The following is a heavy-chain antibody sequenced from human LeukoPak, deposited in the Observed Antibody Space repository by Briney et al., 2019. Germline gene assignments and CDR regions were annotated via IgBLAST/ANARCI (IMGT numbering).Heavy chain of an antibody. J-gene: IGHJ4*02. V-gene: IGHV3-23*01. CDR3: AKPLNYYDSSGVDY. CDR1: GFTFSSYA. CDR2: ISGSGGST. D-gene: IGHD3-22*01. Sequence: PGGSLRLSCAASGFTFSSYAMSWVRQAPGKGLEWVSAISGSGGSTYYADSVKGRFTTSRDNSKNTLYLQMNSLRAEDTAVYYCAKPLNYYDSSGVDYWGQGTLVTVSS.